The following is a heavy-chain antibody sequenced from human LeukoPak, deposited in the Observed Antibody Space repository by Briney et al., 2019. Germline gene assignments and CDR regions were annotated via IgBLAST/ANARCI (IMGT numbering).Heavy chain of an antibody. CDR3: AKEYDSGWTSFDY. D-gene: IGHD6-19*01. J-gene: IGHJ4*02. Sequence: SLRLYCPAXGFTFSGYGRRWVSQAPGKGLEWLAVISDIGSQKSYADSVKGRFTISRDNSKNTLFLQMNSLRPEDTAVYYCAKEYDSGWTSFDYWGRGTVVTVSS. CDR2: ISDIGSQK. V-gene: IGHV3-30*18. CDR1: GFTFSGYG.